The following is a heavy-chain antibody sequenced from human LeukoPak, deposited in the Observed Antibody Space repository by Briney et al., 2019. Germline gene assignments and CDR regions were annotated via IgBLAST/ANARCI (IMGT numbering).Heavy chain of an antibody. CDR1: GGSISSYY. V-gene: IGHV4-4*07. CDR3: ARDGGTGYFDY. CDR2: IYSSGNT. Sequence: SETLSLTCSVSGGSISSYYWSWIRQPAGKGLEWIGRIYSSGNTNYNPSLKSRVTISVDTSKNQFSLNLSSVTAADTAVYSCARDGGTGYFDYWGQGTLVTVSS. J-gene: IGHJ4*02. D-gene: IGHD3-16*01.